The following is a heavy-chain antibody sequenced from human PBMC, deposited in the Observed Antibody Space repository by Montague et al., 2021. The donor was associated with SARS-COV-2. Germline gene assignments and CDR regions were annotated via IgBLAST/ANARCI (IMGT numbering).Heavy chain of an antibody. CDR1: GFYFSYA. CDR2: ISNDGSNK. D-gene: IGHD1-26*01. V-gene: IGHV3-30*04. J-gene: IGHJ4*02. Sequence: SLSLSFSASGFYFSYAMHWVRQAPGKGLEWVALISNDGSNKHYADSVKGRFTISRDNSKSTLYLQMNSLRTEDTAVYYCARESGSFHDGGYFDYWGQGSLVTVSS. CDR3: ARESGSFHDGGYFDY.